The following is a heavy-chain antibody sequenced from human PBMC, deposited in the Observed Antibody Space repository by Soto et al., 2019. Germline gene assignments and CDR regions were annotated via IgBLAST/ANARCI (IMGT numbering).Heavy chain of an antibody. V-gene: IGHV1-18*01. CDR1: GYTFNSYG. D-gene: IGHD3-10*01. Sequence: ASVKVSCKASGYTFNSYGITWVRQAPGQGLEWMGWISANNGNTNYAQKLQDRVTMTTDTSTSTAYMELRSLRSDDTALYYCARGLWFGDHWGQGTLVTVSS. J-gene: IGHJ4*02. CDR2: ISANNGNT. CDR3: ARGLWFGDH.